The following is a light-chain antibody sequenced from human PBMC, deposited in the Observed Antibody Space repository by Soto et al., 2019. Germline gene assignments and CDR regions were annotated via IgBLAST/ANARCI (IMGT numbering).Light chain of an antibody. CDR1: QSISNR. Sequence: DIQMTQSPSTLPASVLDRVTITCRASQSISNRLAWYQQKPGKAPKLLIYKASSLESGVPSRFSGSGSGTEFTLTTSSLQPDDFATYYCHQYNSYSWTFGQGPKL. V-gene: IGKV1-5*03. CDR3: HQYNSYSWT. CDR2: KAS. J-gene: IGKJ1*01.